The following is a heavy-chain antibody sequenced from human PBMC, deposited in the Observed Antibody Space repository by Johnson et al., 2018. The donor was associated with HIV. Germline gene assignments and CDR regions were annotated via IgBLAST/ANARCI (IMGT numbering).Heavy chain of an antibody. CDR2: ISRNSDKI. V-gene: IGHV3-9*01. CDR3: ARGSYDGDAFDV. Sequence: VQLVESGGGLVQPGRSLRLSCAASGFTFDDYAMHWVRQAPGKGLEWVSGISRNSDKIGYADSVRCRFSISRDNAKNTLYLQMDSLRAEDTALYYCARGSYDGDAFDVWGQGTMVTVSS. D-gene: IGHD1-26*01. J-gene: IGHJ3*01. CDR1: GFTFDDYA.